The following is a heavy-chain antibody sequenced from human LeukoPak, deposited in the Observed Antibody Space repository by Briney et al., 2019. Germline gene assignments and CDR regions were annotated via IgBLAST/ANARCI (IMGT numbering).Heavy chain of an antibody. D-gene: IGHD4-17*01. CDR1: GASISSSY. CDR3: ARERGDYPDYAPPEPFDI. V-gene: IGHV4-4*07. CDR2: FYITGSS. Sequence: SETLSLTCTVSGASISSSYWNWIRQPAGKGLEWIGRFYITGSSNYNPSLKGRVTMSVDSSKNQFSLSVRSVTAADTAVYYCARERGDYPDYAPPEPFDIWGQGTMVTVSS. J-gene: IGHJ3*02.